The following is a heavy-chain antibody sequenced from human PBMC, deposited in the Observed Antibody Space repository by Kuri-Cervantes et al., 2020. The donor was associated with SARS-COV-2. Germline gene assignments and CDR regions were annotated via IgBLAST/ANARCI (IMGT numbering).Heavy chain of an antibody. CDR2: IYYSGST. CDR3: ASSIYCSSTSCYTYGHFDY. CDR1: GGSISSSSYY. Sequence: SETLSLTCTVSGGSISSSSYYWGWIRQPPGKGLEWIGGIYYSGSTYYNPSLKSRVTISVDTSKNRFSLKLSSVTAADTAVYYCASSIYCSSTSCYTYGHFDYWGQGTLITVSS. D-gene: IGHD2-2*02. J-gene: IGHJ4*02. V-gene: IGHV4-39*01.